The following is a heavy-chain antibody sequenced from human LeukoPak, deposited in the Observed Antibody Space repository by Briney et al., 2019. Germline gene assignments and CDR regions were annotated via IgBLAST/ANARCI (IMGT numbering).Heavy chain of an antibody. V-gene: IGHV1-8*01. Sequence: ASVKVSCKASGYTFTSYEINWVRQATGQGLEWMGWMNPNSGNTGYAQKFQGRVTMTRNTSISTAYMELSSLRSEDTAVCYCARGGGNIVVVVAAPSWFDPWGQGTLVTVSS. CDR1: GYTFTSYE. CDR3: ARGGGNIVVVVAAPSWFDP. D-gene: IGHD2-15*01. CDR2: MNPNSGNT. J-gene: IGHJ5*02.